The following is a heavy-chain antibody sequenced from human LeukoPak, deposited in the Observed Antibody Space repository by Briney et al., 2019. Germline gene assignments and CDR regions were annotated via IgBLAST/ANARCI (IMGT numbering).Heavy chain of an antibody. CDR2: ISYDGSNK. J-gene: IGHJ3*02. D-gene: IGHD1-26*01. Sequence: GGSLTLSCAASRFIFSSYAMHWVRQATGKGLEWVAVISYDGSNKYYADSVKGRFTISRDNSNNTLYLQMNSLRAEDTAVYYCAKDGALWEVLPNDACDMWGEGTVLPV. CDR1: RFIFSSYA. CDR3: AKDGALWEVLPNDACDM. V-gene: IGHV3-30-3*01.